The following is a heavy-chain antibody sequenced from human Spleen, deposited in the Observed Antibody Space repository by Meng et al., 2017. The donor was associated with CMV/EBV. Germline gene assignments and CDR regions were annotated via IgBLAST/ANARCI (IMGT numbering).Heavy chain of an antibody. CDR2: ISWNSGSI. CDR1: GFTFDDYA. D-gene: IGHD3-3*01. CDR3: ARDGGFWEWQTFNY. Sequence: SLKISCAASGFTFDDYAMHWVRQAPGKGLEWVSGISWNSGSIGYADSVKGRFTISRDNSKNTLYLQMNSLRAEDTAIYYCARDGGFWEWQTFNYWGQGTLVTVSS. V-gene: IGHV3-9*01. J-gene: IGHJ4*02.